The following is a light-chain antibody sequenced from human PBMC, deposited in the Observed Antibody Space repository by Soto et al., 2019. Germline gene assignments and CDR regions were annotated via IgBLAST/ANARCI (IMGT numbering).Light chain of an antibody. J-gene: IGLJ1*01. V-gene: IGLV2-8*01. Sequence: QSALTQPPSAPGPPGQPATTSSPGTRSDVGGYTFVSWYQQHPGKVPKLMVYEVNNRPSGVPDRFSGSKSGNTASLTVSGLQAEDEADYYCTSYAGGNNVFGTGTKVTVL. CDR2: EVN. CDR1: RSDVGGYTF. CDR3: TSYAGGNNV.